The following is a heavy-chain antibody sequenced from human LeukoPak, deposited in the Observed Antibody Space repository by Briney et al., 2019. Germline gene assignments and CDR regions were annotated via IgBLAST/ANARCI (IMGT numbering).Heavy chain of an antibody. Sequence: ASVKDSCQASGYTFTGNYIHWVRQAPGQGLEWMGWINPKNGDTFYTQKFQGRVTMTRDTSISTAYMELSRLRSDDTAVFYCARGPEEYWGQGTLVTVSS. CDR2: INPKNGDT. CDR1: GYTFTGNY. J-gene: IGHJ4*02. CDR3: ARGPEEY. V-gene: IGHV1-2*02.